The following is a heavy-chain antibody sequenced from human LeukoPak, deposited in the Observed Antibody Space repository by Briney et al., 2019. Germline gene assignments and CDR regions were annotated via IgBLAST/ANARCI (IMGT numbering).Heavy chain of an antibody. V-gene: IGHV3-30*02. D-gene: IGHD6-13*01. Sequence: GGSLRLSCAASRFVFSSTGMHWVRQAPGKGLEWVAYIRYDGSDKFYADSVKGRFTISRDNSKNTLSLQMTTLRPDDTAVYYCVRDATVGAAYFDLWGQGALVAVS. J-gene: IGHJ4*02. CDR2: IRYDGSDK. CDR1: RFVFSSTG. CDR3: VRDATVGAAYFDL.